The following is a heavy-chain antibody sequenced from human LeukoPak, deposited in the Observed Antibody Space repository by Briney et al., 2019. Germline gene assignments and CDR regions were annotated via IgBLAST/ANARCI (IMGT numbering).Heavy chain of an antibody. D-gene: IGHD6-13*01. CDR3: AKDQYPIAAAGTIDY. J-gene: IGHJ4*02. CDR2: IRYDGSNK. CDR1: GFTFSSYA. V-gene: IGHV3-30*02. Sequence: GGSLRLSCAASGFTFSSYAMSWVRQAPGKGLEWVAFIRYDGSNKYYADSVKGRFTISRDNSKNTLYLQMNSLRAEDTAVYYCAKDQYPIAAAGTIDYWGQGTLVTVSS.